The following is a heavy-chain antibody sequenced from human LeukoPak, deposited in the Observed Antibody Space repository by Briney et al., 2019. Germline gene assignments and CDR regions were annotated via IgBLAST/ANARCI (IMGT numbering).Heavy chain of an antibody. Sequence: ASVKVSCKASGYTFTSYGISWVRQAPGQGLEWMVWISAYNGNTNYAQKLQGRVTMTTDTSTSTAYMELRSLRSDDTAVYYCARTDPPAATYYYYGMDVWGQGTTVTVSS. CDR3: ARTDPPAATYYYYGMDV. CDR1: GYTFTSYG. V-gene: IGHV1-18*01. J-gene: IGHJ6*02. CDR2: ISAYNGNT. D-gene: IGHD2-15*01.